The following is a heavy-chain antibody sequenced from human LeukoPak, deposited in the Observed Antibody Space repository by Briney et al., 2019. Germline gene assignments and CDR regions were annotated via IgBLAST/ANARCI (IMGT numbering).Heavy chain of an antibody. CDR1: GFTFDDYA. Sequence: GGSLRLSCAASGFTFDDYAMHWVRQAPGKGLEWVSGISWNSGSIGYADSVKGRFTISRDNAKNSLYLQMNSLRAEDTALCYCAKDIDYDSSGSPYYFDYWGQGTLVTVSS. J-gene: IGHJ4*02. CDR3: AKDIDYDSSGSPYYFDY. D-gene: IGHD3-22*01. CDR2: ISWNSGSI. V-gene: IGHV3-9*01.